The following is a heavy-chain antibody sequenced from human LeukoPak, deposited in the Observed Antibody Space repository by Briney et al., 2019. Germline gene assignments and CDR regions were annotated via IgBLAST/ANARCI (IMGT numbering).Heavy chain of an antibody. V-gene: IGHV4-39*01. J-gene: IGHJ4*02. CDR3: ARRGWGPGYFDY. CDR2: IYYSGST. D-gene: IGHD3-16*01. Sequence: SETLCLTCTVSGGSISSSSYYWGWIRQPPGKGLEWIGSIYYSGSTYYNPSLKSRVTISVDTSKNQFSLKLSSVTAADTAVYYCARRGWGPGYFDYWGQGTLGTVSS. CDR1: GGSISSSSYY.